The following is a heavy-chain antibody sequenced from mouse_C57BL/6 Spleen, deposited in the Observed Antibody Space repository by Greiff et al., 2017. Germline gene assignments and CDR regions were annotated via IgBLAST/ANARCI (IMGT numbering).Heavy chain of an antibody. CDR1: GYSITSGYY. Sequence: EVKLVESGPGLVKPSQSLSLTCSVTGYSITSGYYWNWIRQFPGNKLEWMGYISYDGSNNYNPSLKNRISITRDTSKNQFFLKLNSVTTEDTATYYCARAYGDGYFDYWGQGTTLTVSS. D-gene: IGHD1-2*01. J-gene: IGHJ2*01. V-gene: IGHV3-6*01. CDR2: ISYDGSN. CDR3: ARAYGDGYFDY.